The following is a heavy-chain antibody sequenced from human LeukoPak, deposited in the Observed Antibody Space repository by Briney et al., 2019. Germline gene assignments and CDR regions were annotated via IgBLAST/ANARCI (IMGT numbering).Heavy chain of an antibody. CDR2: INHSGST. CDR1: GGSFSGYY. V-gene: IGHV4-34*01. Sequence: PSETLSLTCAVYGGSFSGYYWSWIRQPPGKGLEWMGEINHSGSTNYNPSLKSRVTISVDTSKNQFSLKLSSVTAADTAVYYCARVDYYYYYGMDVWGQGTTVTVSS. CDR3: ARVDYYYYYGMDV. J-gene: IGHJ6*02.